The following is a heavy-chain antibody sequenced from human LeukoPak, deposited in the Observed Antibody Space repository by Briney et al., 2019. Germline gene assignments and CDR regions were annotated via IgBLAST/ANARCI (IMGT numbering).Heavy chain of an antibody. CDR3: ARVKIGWGSYYYYYMDV. V-gene: IGHV1-24*01. Sequence: ASVKVSCKVSGYTLTELSMHWVRQAPGKGLEWMGGFDPEDGETIYAQKFQGRVTMTTDTSTSTAYMELRSLRSDDTAVYYCARVKIGWGSYYYYYMDVWGKGTTVTISS. J-gene: IGHJ6*03. CDR1: GYTLTELS. D-gene: IGHD3-16*01. CDR2: FDPEDGET.